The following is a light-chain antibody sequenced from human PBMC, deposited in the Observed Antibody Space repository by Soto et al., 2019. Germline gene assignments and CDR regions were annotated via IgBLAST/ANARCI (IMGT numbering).Light chain of an antibody. Sequence: SALTQPASVSGSPGQAITISCTGTSSDVGGYNHVSWYQQHPGKAPKLMIYDVTDRPSGVSNRFSGSKSGNTASLAISGLQAEGEADYYCSSYPSTNTLVFGGGTKVTVL. CDR1: SSDVGGYNH. CDR2: DVT. V-gene: IGLV2-14*03. CDR3: SSYPSTNTLV. J-gene: IGLJ2*01.